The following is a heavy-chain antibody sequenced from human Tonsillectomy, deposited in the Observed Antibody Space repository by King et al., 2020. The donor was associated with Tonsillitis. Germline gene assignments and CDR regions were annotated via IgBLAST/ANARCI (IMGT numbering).Heavy chain of an antibody. V-gene: IGHV3-21*01. CDR1: GFTFSSYS. J-gene: IGHJ5*02. CDR3: ARDPEFGAGGWFDP. CDR2: ISSSSSYI. D-gene: IGHD3-10*01. Sequence: VQLVESGGGLVKPGGSLRLSCAASGFTFSSYSMNWVRQAPGKGLEWVSSISSSSSYIYYADSVKGRFTISRDNAKNSLYLQMNSRRAEDTAVYYCARDPEFGAGGWFDPWGQGTLVTVSS.